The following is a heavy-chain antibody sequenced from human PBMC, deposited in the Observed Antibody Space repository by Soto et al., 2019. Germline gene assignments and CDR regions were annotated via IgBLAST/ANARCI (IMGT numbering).Heavy chain of an antibody. CDR2: ISAYNGNT. CDR3: AGGGNSCTNGLCSCYGMDV. J-gene: IGHJ6*02. V-gene: IGHV1-18*01. D-gene: IGHD2-8*01. CDR1: GYTFTSYG. Sequence: QVQLVQSGAEVKKPGASVKVSCKASGYTFTSYGISWVRQAPGQGLEWMGWISAYNGNTNNAQKFQGRVTMTTDTSTSKAYRELRSLRSDDTAVYYCAGGGNSCTNGLCSCYGMDVWGQGTTVTVSS.